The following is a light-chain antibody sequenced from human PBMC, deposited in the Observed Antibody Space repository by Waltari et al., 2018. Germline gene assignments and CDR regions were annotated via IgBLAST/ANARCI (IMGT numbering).Light chain of an antibody. V-gene: IGLV3-25*03. CDR2: KDE. J-gene: IGLJ1*01. CDR3: QSADSTGTYYL. CDR1: ALPKQY. Sequence: SYELTQPPSVSVSPGQTARITCSGDALPKQYVYWYQQKPGQAPVLFLYKDEERPSGIPELFSGSSSGTTATLTISGVQAEDEADYYCQSADSTGTYYLFAAGTKVTVL.